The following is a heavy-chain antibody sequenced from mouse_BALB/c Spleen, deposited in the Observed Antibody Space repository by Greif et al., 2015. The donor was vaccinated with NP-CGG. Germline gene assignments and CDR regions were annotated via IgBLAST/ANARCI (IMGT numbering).Heavy chain of an antibody. D-gene: IGHD1-1*01. CDR1: GYSITSDYA. V-gene: IGHV3-2*02. Sequence: VQLKPSGPGLVKPSQSLSLTCTVTGYSITSDYAWNWIRQFPGNKLEWMGYISYSGSTSYNPSLKSRISITRDTSKXQFFLQLNSVTTEDTATYYCARRGLLRDAMDYWGQGTSVTVSS. CDR3: ARRGLLRDAMDY. CDR2: ISYSGST. J-gene: IGHJ4*01.